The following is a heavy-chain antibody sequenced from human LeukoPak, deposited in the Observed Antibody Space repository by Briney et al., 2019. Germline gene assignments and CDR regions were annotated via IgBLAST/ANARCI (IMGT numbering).Heavy chain of an antibody. V-gene: IGHV3-30*02. CDR1: GFTFSSYG. Sequence: GGSLRLSCAASGFTFSSYGMHWVRQAPGKGLEWVAFIRYDGSNKYYADSVKGRFTISRDNSKNTLYLQMNSLRAEDTAVYYCARLGRSPYYYYYGMDVWGQGTTVTVSS. J-gene: IGHJ6*02. D-gene: IGHD3-9*01. CDR3: ARLGRSPYYYYYGMDV. CDR2: IRYDGSNK.